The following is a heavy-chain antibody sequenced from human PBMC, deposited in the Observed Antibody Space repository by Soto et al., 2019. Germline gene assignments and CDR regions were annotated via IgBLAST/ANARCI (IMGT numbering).Heavy chain of an antibody. V-gene: IGHV5-51*01. CDR1: GYTFSNFW. CDR3: ARSPRSSPYFDY. CDR2: IYPGDHET. Sequence: GESLKISCQSSGYTFSNFWIGWVRQLPGKGLEWMGIIYPGDHETKYSPSFHGKVTISADRSINTAYLQWNSLEASDTAFYFCARSPRSSPYFDYWGQGALVTVSS. D-gene: IGHD6-13*01. J-gene: IGHJ4*02.